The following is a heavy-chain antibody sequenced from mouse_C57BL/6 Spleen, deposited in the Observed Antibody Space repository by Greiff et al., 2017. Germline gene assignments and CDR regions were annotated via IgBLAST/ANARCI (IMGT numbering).Heavy chain of an antibody. CDR1: GFNIKDDY. D-gene: IGHD2-10*02. J-gene: IGHJ3*01. CDR2: IDPENGDT. V-gene: IGHV14-4*01. CDR3: TTLYGNDEAWFAY. Sequence: EVQLQESGAELVRPGASVKLSCTASGFNIKDDYMHWVKQRPEQGLEWIGWIDPENGDTAYASKFQGKATITSDKSSNTAYLQLSSLTSEDTAVYYCTTLYGNDEAWFAYWGQGTLVTVSA.